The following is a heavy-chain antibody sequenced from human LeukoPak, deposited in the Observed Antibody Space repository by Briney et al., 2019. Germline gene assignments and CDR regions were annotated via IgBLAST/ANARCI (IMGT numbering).Heavy chain of an antibody. D-gene: IGHD2-2*02. CDR2: IYTTGTT. V-gene: IGHV4-61*09. CDR1: GGSINSGSYY. Sequence: SETLSLTCTVSGGSINSGSYYWNWIRQSAGKGLEWIGHIYTTGTTNCNPSLKSRVTISLDTSKNQFSLKLNSVTAADTAVYYCARCTSTSCYNFDYWGQGTLVTVSS. J-gene: IGHJ4*02. CDR3: ARCTSTSCYNFDY.